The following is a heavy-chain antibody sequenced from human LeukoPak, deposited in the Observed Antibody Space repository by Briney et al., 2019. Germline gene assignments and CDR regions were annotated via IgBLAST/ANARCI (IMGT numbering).Heavy chain of an antibody. CDR2: ISWNSGSI. CDR1: GFTFDDYA. Sequence: GGSLSLSCAASGFTFDDYAMHWVRQVPGKGLEWVSGISWNSGSIGYAESVKGRFTISRDSAKNSLYLQMNSLGAEDTALYYCAKEGSYGGHYLDYWGQGTLVTVSS. CDR3: AKEGSYGGHYLDY. J-gene: IGHJ4*02. D-gene: IGHD3-10*01. V-gene: IGHV3-9*01.